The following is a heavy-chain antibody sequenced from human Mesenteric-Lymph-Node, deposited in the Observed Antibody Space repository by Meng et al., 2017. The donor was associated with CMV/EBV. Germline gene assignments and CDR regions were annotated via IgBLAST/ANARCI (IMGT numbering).Heavy chain of an antibody. J-gene: IGHJ4*02. CDR2: IKQDGSEK. Sequence: CAASGFTFSNYWMSWVRQAPGKGLEWVANIKQDGSEKYYVDSVKGRFTISRDNSKNTVYLQMNSLRAEDTAIYYCAKDGYSYGYYFDSWGQGTLVTVSS. D-gene: IGHD5-18*01. CDR3: AKDGYSYGYYFDS. CDR1: GFTFSNYW. V-gene: IGHV3-7*03.